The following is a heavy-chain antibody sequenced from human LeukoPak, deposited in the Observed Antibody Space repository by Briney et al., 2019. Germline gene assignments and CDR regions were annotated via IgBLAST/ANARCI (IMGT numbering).Heavy chain of an antibody. CDR2: INPNSGGT. V-gene: IGHV1-2*02. CDR1: GDTFTTYG. Sequence: ASVKVSCKASGDTFTTYGITWVRQAPGQGLEWMGWINPNSGGTNYAQKFQGRVTMTRDTSISTAYMELSRLRSDDTAVYYCARDLREGGVYYWGQGTLVTVSS. D-gene: IGHD3-10*01. CDR3: ARDLREGGVYY. J-gene: IGHJ4*02.